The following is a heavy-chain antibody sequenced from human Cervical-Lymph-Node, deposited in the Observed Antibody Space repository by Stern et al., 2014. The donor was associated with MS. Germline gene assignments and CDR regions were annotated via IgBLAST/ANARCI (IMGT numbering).Heavy chain of an antibody. J-gene: IGHJ3*01. CDR2: ISGHNSNT. V-gene: IGHV1-18*01. D-gene: IGHD5/OR15-5a*01. CDR3: ARGEVYGFDL. Sequence: VQLVESGVEMKKPGASVKVSCKASGYTFASYGLSWVRQAPGQGLEWMGWISGHNSNTNYAQNFQGRVTMTTDRSKSTAYMERRNLTSHDTALYYCARGEVYGFDLWGQGTMVTVSS. CDR1: GYTFASYG.